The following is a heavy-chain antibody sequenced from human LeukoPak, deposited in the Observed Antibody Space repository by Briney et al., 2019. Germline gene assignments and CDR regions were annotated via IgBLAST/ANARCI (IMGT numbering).Heavy chain of an antibody. CDR1: GGSFSGYY. V-gene: IGHV4-34*01. D-gene: IGHD3-10*01. CDR2: INHSGST. J-gene: IGHJ6*02. CDR3: ASNYGSGSPYYSYYYGMDV. Sequence: SETLSLTCAVCGGSFSGYYWSWIRQPPGKGLEWIGEINHSGSTNYNPSLKSRVTISVDTTKNQLSLKLSSVTAADTAVYYCASNYGSGSPYYSYYYGMDVWRQGTTVTVSS.